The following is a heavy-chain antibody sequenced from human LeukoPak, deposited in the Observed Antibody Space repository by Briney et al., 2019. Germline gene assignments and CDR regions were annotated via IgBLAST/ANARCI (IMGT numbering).Heavy chain of an antibody. V-gene: IGHV3-48*03. D-gene: IGHD5-18*01. CDR3: AREGYSYGRGFWFDP. CDR1: GFIFSSSE. J-gene: IGHJ5*02. CDR2: ISSGGSTI. Sequence: GGSLRLSCAASGFIFSSSEMNWVRQAPGKGLEWVSFISSGGSTIHYANSVRGRFTISRDNAKKSLYLQINSLRAEDTAVYYCAREGYSYGRGFWFDPWGQGTLVTVSS.